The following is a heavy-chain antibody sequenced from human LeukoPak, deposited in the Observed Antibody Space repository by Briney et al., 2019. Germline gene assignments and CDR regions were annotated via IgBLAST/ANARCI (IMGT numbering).Heavy chain of an antibody. CDR1: RFIVSNDN. Sequence: GGSLRDSGAGTRFIVSNDNIGSGCQGPRKGLEWVSHIRDSGDTFYAESVKGRFTIARDNSKNTMYLQMNGLRVEDTPVYFCERGSAVTQDGVEFDAWVQGTLVTVCS. D-gene: IGHD4-17*01. CDR3: ERGSAVTQDGVEFDA. J-gene: IGHJ5*02. V-gene: IGHV3-66*03. CDR2: IRDSGDT.